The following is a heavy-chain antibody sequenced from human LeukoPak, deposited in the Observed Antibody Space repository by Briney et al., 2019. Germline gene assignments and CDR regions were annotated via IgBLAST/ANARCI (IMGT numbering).Heavy chain of an antibody. Sequence: GGSLRLSCAASGFTFSSNLMHWVRQGPGKGLVWVSHINSDGRSTRYADSVKGRFTISRDNAKNTVYLQMNSLRAEDTAVYFCARDFSGAIDYWGQGVLVTVSS. V-gene: IGHV3-74*01. CDR2: INSDGRST. D-gene: IGHD3-10*01. J-gene: IGHJ4*02. CDR3: ARDFSGAIDY. CDR1: GFTFSSNL.